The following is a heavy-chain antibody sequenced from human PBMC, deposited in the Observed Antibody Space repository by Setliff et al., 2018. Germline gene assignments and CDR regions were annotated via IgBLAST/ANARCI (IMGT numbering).Heavy chain of an antibody. CDR1: GGTFRSYG. CDR2: IIPNFGKT. J-gene: IGHJ6*03. V-gene: IGHV1-69*05. D-gene: IGHD2-2*01. CDR3: AREVVVVKSAINYYYYMDV. Sequence: SVKVSCKASGGTFRSYGISWVRQAPGQGLEWMGGIIPNFGKTSYAQKFQGRVTITTDESTNTAYMELSSLRSADTAVFYCAREVVVVKSAINYYYYMDVWGKGTTVTVSS.